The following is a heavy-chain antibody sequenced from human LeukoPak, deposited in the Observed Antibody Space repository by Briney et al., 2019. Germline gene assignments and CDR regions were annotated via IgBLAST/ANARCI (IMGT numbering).Heavy chain of an antibody. CDR3: AKDPRLYGDYPPVFDY. CDR2: ISGSGGST. J-gene: IGHJ4*02. Sequence: GGSLRLSCAASGFTFSTYGMSWVRQAPGKGLDWVSAISGSGGSTYYADSVKGRFTISRDNSKNTLYLQMNSLRAEDTAVYYCAKDPRLYGDYPPVFDYWGQGTLVTVSS. D-gene: IGHD4-17*01. CDR1: GFTFSTYG. V-gene: IGHV3-23*01.